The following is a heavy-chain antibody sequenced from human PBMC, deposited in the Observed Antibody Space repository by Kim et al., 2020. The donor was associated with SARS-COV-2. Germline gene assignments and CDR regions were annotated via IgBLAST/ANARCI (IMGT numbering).Heavy chain of an antibody. CDR2: IYYSGST. CDR3: ARENVLPYCSGGSCYSGGMDV. V-gene: IGHV4-31*03. D-gene: IGHD2-15*01. Sequence: SETLSLTCTVSGGSISSGGYYWSWIRQHPGKGLEWIGYIYYSGSTYYNPSLKSRVTISVDTSKNQFSLKLSSVTAADTAVYYCARENVLPYCSGGSCYSGGMDVWGQGTTVTVSS. J-gene: IGHJ6*02. CDR1: GGSISSGGYY.